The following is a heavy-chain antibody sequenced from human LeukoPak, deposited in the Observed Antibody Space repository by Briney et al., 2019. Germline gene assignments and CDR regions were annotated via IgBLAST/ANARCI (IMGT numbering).Heavy chain of an antibody. V-gene: IGHV4-59*01. J-gene: IGHJ4*02. CDR1: GGSISSYY. Sequence: SETLSLTCTVSGGSISSYYWSWLRQPPGKGLEWIGYIYYSGSTNYNPSLKSRVTISVDTSKDQFSLKLSSVTAADTAVYYCARLYYYDSSGPPLWGQGTLVTVSS. CDR3: ARLYYYDSSGPPL. CDR2: IYYSGST. D-gene: IGHD3-22*01.